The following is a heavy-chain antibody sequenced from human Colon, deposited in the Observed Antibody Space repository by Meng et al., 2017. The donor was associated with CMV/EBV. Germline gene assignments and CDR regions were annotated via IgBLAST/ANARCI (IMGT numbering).Heavy chain of an antibody. CDR2: MYYSGST. V-gene: IGHV4-39*07. CDR3: ARESRGSWYDNWFDP. Sequence: SETLSLTCTVSGGAISDSTYYWVWIRQPPGKGLEWIGSMYYSGSTNYNPSLKSRVTISADTSKNQFSLKVTSVTAADTAVYYCARESRGSWYDNWFDPWGQGTLVTVSS. J-gene: IGHJ5*02. CDR1: GGAISDSTYY. D-gene: IGHD6-13*01.